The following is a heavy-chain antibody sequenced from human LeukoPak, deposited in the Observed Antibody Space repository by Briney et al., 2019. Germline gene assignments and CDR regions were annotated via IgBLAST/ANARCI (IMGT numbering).Heavy chain of an antibody. CDR2: IIPILGIA. D-gene: IGHD4-4*01. CDR1: GGTFSSYA. V-gene: IGHV1-69*04. J-gene: IGHJ6*02. CDR3: ARDDYSNYDDGAPDPKPYYYYYGMDV. Sequence: ASVKVSCKASGGTFSSYAISWVRQAPGQGLEWMGRIIPILGIANYAQKFQGRVTITADKSTSTAYMELSSLRSEDTAVYYCARDDYSNYDDGAPDPKPYYYYYGMDVWGQGTTVTVSS.